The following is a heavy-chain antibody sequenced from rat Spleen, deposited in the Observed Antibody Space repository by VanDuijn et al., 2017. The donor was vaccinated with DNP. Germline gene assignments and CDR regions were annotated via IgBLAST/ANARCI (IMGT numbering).Heavy chain of an antibody. CDR3: TRESWGYVMDA. J-gene: IGHJ4*01. D-gene: IGHD5-1*01. CDR2: IWGHGNT. Sequence: QVQLKESGPGLMQPSQTLSLACTVSGFSLTNYGVIWVRQSPGKGLEWMGIIWGHGNTDYNSALKSRLSINRDTSKSQVFLKMNSLQTDDTAIYYCTRESWGYVMDAWGQGASVTVSS. CDR1: GFSLTNYG. V-gene: IGHV2S75*01.